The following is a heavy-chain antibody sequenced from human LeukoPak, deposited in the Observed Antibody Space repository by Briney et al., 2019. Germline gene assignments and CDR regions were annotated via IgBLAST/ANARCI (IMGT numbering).Heavy chain of an antibody. V-gene: IGHV4-39*01. J-gene: IGHJ4*02. CDR2: IYYSGST. CDR1: GGSISSSSYY. Sequence: SETLSLICTVSGGSISSSSYYWGWIRQPRGKGLEWIGSIYYSGSTHYNWSLKSRVTTSVDTSKNQFFLKLSSVTAADTAVYYCARARGYSYGPYYFDYWGQGTLVTVSS. CDR3: ARARGYSYGPYYFDY. D-gene: IGHD5-18*01.